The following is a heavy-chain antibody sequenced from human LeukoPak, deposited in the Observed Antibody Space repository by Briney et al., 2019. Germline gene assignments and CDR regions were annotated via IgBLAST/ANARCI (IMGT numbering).Heavy chain of an antibody. CDR3: ASAYDSSGYYGGDY. CDR1: GGSFSGYY. Sequence: SETLSLTCAVDGGSFSGYYCGWIRQPPGKGLEWIGEINHSGSTNYNPSLKSRVTISVDASKNQFSLKLSSVTGADTAVYYCASAYDSSGYYGGDYWGQGTLVTVSS. CDR2: INHSGST. V-gene: IGHV4-34*01. J-gene: IGHJ4*02. D-gene: IGHD3-22*01.